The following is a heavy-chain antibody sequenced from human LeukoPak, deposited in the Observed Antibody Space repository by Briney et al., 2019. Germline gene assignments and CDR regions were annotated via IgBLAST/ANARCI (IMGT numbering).Heavy chain of an antibody. V-gene: IGHV3-9*01. CDR3: AKGSYYDILTGYYEFDY. CDR1: GSTFEDYP. J-gene: IGHJ4*02. Sequence: PGGSLRLSCAASGSTFEDYPMHGVRQPPGKGLGGAPGISGNSGSIGYADSVKGRFTISRDNAKNSLYLQMNSLRAEDTALYYCAKGSYYDILTGYYEFDYWGQGTLVTVSS. D-gene: IGHD3-9*01. CDR2: ISGNSGSI.